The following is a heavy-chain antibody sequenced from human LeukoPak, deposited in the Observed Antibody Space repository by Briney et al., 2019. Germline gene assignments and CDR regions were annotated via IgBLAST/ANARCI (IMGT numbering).Heavy chain of an antibody. Sequence: SETLSLTCTVSGGSISSSSYYWGWIRQPPGKGLEWIGSIYYSGSTYYNPSLKSRVTISVDTSKNQFSLKLSSVTAADTAVYYCARPTDSYAFDIWGQGTMVTVSS. CDR2: IYYSGST. V-gene: IGHV4-39*01. J-gene: IGHJ3*02. CDR1: GGSISSSSYY. CDR3: ARPTDSYAFDI. D-gene: IGHD2-15*01.